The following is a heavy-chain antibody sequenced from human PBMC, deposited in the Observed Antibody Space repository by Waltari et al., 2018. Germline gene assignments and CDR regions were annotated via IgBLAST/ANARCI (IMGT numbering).Heavy chain of an antibody. V-gene: IGHV4-34*01. Sequence: QVQLQQWGAGLLKPSETLSLTCAVYGGSFSGYYWSWIRQPPGKGLEWIGEINHSRSTNYNPSLKSRVTISVDTSKNQFSLKLGSVTAADTAVYYCARGGPIVVVPAASFDYWGQGTLVTVSS. J-gene: IGHJ4*02. CDR2: INHSRST. CDR1: GGSFSGYY. CDR3: ARGGPIVVVPAASFDY. D-gene: IGHD2-2*01.